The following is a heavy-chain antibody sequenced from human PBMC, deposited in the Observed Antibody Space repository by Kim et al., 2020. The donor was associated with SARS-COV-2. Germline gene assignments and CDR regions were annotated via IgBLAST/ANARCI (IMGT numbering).Heavy chain of an antibody. V-gene: IGHV1-69*04. J-gene: IGHJ4*02. CDR1: GGTFSSYA. D-gene: IGHD6-13*01. CDR3: ARGSSSWSVSEFDY. Sequence: SVKVSCKASGGTFSSYAISWVRQAPGQGLEWMGRIIPILGIANYAQKFQGRVTITADKSTSTAYMELSSLRSEDTAVYYCARGSSSWSVSEFDYWGQGTLVTVSS. CDR2: IIPILGIA.